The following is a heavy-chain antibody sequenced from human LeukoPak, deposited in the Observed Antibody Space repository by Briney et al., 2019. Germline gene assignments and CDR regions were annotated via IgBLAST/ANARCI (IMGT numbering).Heavy chain of an antibody. D-gene: IGHD7-27*01. CDR2: IYSGGST. CDR1: GFTVSSNY. J-gene: IGHJ4*02. CDR3: ASFGIAWGSAY. V-gene: IGHV3-53*01. Sequence: PGGSLRLSCAASGFTVSSNYMSWVRQAPGKGLEWVSVIYSGGSTYYADSVKGRFTISRDNVGNTLYLHMNGLRVEDTAMYYCASFGIAWGSAYWGQGTLVIVSS.